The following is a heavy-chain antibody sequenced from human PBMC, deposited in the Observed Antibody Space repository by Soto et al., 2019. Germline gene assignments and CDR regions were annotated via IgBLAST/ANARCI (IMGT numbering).Heavy chain of an antibody. V-gene: IGHV4-34*01. D-gene: IGHD2-2*01. J-gene: IGHJ5*02. Sequence: PSETLSLTCTFSGGSLSYTSWSWIRQPPGKGLEWIGEISSYEGTNYNPSLRSRVTMSRDTSRNQLSLQLSSVTAADTAVYYCARGVRGDIVVVPAARESRWFDPWGQGTLVTVSS. CDR2: ISSYEGT. CDR3: ARGVRGDIVVVPAARESRWFDP. CDR1: GGSLSYTS.